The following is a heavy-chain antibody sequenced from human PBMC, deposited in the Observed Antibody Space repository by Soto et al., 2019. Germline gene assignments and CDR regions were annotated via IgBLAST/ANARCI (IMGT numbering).Heavy chain of an antibody. D-gene: IGHD2-2*01. J-gene: IGHJ3*02. Sequence: GGSLRLSCAASGFTFSSYGMHWVRQAPGKGLEWVAVIWYDGSNKYYADSVKGRFTISRDNSKNTLYLQMNSLRAEDTAVYYCASNDCSSTSCYFGAFDIWGQGTMVTVSS. V-gene: IGHV3-33*01. CDR3: ASNDCSSTSCYFGAFDI. CDR1: GFTFSSYG. CDR2: IWYDGSNK.